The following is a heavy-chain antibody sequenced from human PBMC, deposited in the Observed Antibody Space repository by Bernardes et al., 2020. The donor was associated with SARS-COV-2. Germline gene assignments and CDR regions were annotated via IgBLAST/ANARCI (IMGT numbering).Heavy chain of an antibody. V-gene: IGHV3-74*01. CDR3: VRGPSDGHGRFEY. CDR2: ISGDGRTT. Sequence: GGSLRLSCAASGFTFSSYWMHWVRQAPGEGLVWVSRISGDGRTTTYADSVKGRFTISRDNARNTLYLQMNSLRDEDTAVYYCVRGPSDGHGRFEYWGQGTLGTVSS. CDR1: GFTFSSYW. J-gene: IGHJ4*02.